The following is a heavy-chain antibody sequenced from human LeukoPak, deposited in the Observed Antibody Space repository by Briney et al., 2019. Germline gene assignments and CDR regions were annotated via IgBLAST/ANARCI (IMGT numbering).Heavy chain of an antibody. CDR2: INTNTGNP. CDR3: ARDPYSGSYGHLYYYYMDV. D-gene: IGHD1-26*01. Sequence: ASVKVSCKASGYTFTSYAMNWVRQAPGQGLEWMGWINTNTGNPTYAQGFTGRFVFSLDTSVSTAYLQISSLKAEDTAVYYCARDPYSGSYGHLYYYYMDVWGKGTTVTISS. V-gene: IGHV7-4-1*02. J-gene: IGHJ6*03. CDR1: GYTFTSYA.